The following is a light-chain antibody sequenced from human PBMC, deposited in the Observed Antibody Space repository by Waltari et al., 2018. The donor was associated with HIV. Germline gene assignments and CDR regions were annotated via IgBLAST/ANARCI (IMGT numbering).Light chain of an antibody. Sequence: DIVMTQSPDSLAVSLGERATINCRYSRRIFYRSDNQSYLAWYQQKPGHPTKLIVYWASTRASGVPDRFSGSGSATDFTLTINNLQAEDAAVYYCQQYFDTPLTFSGGTKVEIK. V-gene: IGKV4-1*01. J-gene: IGKJ4*01. CDR3: QQYFDTPLT. CDR2: WAS. CDR1: RRIFYRSDNQSY.